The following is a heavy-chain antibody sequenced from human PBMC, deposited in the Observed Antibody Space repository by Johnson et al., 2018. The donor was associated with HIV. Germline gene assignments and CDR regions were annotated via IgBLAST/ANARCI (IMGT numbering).Heavy chain of an antibody. D-gene: IGHD6-13*01. V-gene: IGHV3-30-3*01. CDR1: GFTFSNYA. CDR3: ARARDRSSSRDAFDI. Sequence: QVQLVESGGGVVQPGGSLRLSCAASGFTFSNYAMYWVRQAPGKGLEWVAAISYDGSNKYYADSVKGRFTISRDNSKNTLYLQMNSLRAEDTAVYYCARARDRSSSRDAFDIWGQGTMVTVSS. CDR2: ISYDGSNK. J-gene: IGHJ3*02.